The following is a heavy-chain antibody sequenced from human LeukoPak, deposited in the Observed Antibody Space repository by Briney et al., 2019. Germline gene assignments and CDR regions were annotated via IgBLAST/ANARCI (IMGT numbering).Heavy chain of an antibody. CDR3: AKDDAWGRYQD. J-gene: IGHJ1*01. Sequence: GGSLRLSCAASGFTFSFHGMNWVRQAPGKGLEWVSGIRTDGVTTYYADSVKGRFTISRDNSKSTLYLQMSSLGAEDTAVYFCAKDDAWGRYQDWGQGTLVTVSS. D-gene: IGHD3-16*01. V-gene: IGHV3-23*01. CDR2: IRTDGVTT. CDR1: GFTFSFHG.